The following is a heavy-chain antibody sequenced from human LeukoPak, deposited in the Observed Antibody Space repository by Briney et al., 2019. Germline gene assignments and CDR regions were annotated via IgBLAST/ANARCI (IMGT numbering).Heavy chain of an antibody. CDR3: ARGGGDHAFDV. J-gene: IGHJ3*01. D-gene: IGHD2-21*02. V-gene: IGHV3-74*01. Sequence: GGSLRLSCAASGFTFSPYWMHWVRQGPGKGLVWVARIDSDGSSTIYADSVKGRLTISRDNAQNTLYLQMDSLRAEDTAVYYCARGGGDHAFDVWGQGTMVTVPS. CDR1: GFTFSPYW. CDR2: IDSDGSST.